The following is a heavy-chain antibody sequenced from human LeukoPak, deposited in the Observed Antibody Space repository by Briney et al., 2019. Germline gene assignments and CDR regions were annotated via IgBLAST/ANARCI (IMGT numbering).Heavy chain of an antibody. Sequence: GGSLRLSCAASGFTFSSYGMHWVRQAPGKGLEWVAFIRYDGSNKYYADSVKGRFTISRDNSKNTLYLQMNSLRAEDTAVYYCATGRARITDYYYYMDVWGKGTTVTVSS. V-gene: IGHV3-30*02. D-gene: IGHD3-16*01. J-gene: IGHJ6*03. CDR3: ATGRARITDYYYYMDV. CDR1: GFTFSSYG. CDR2: IRYDGSNK.